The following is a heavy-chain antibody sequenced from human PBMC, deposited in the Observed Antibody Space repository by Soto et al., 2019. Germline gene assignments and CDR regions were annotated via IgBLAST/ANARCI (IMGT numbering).Heavy chain of an antibody. J-gene: IGHJ6*03. D-gene: IGHD4-17*01. V-gene: IGHV5-51*01. CDR1: GYSFTSYW. CDR3: ARGGGTTVTTGYYYYYMDV. CDR2: IYPGDSDT. Sequence: GESLKISCKGSGYSFTSYWIGWVRQMPGKGLEWMGIIYPGDSDTSYSPSFQGQVTISADKSISTAYLQWSSLKASDTAMYYCARGGGTTVTTGYYYYYMDVWGKGTTVTVSS.